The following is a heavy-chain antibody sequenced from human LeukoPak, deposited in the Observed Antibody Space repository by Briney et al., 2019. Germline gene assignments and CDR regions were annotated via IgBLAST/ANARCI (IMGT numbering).Heavy chain of an antibody. J-gene: IGHJ3*02. D-gene: IGHD3-22*01. CDR2: INTNTGNP. Sequence: ASVKVSCKASGYTFTSYAMNWVRQAPGQGLEWMGWINTNTGNPTYAQGFTGRFVFSLDTSVSTAYLQISSLKAEDTAVYYCARAGRGYYYDSSGYFAAFDIWGQGTMVTVSS. CDR1: GYTFTSYA. CDR3: ARAGRGYYYDSSGYFAAFDI. V-gene: IGHV7-4-1*02.